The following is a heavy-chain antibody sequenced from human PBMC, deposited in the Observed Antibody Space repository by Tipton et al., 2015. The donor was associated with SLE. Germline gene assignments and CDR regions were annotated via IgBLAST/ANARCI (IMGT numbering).Heavy chain of an antibody. CDR2: IYHSGST. Sequence: TLSLTCTVSGYSISSGYYWGWIRQPPGKGLEWIGSIYHSGSTYYNPSLKSRVTISVDTSKNQFSLKLSSVTAADTAVYYCAKAPGLERDYYYYYFMDVWGKGTTVTVSS. D-gene: IGHD3/OR15-3a*01. CDR1: GYSISSGYY. CDR3: AKAPGLERDYYYYYFMDV. J-gene: IGHJ6*03. V-gene: IGHV4-38-2*02.